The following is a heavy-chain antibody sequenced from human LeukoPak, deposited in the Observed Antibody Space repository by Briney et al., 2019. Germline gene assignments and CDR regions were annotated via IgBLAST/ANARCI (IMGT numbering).Heavy chain of an antibody. CDR3: ARGSNYVGVDWFDP. V-gene: IGHV4-59*01. J-gene: IGHJ5*02. CDR2: IYYSGST. Sequence: SETLSLTCTVSGGSISSYYWSWIRQPPGKGLEWIGYIYYSGSTNYNPSLKSRVTISVDTSKNQFSLKLSSVTAADTAVYYCARGSNYVGVDWFDPWGQGTLVTVSS. CDR1: GGSISSYY. D-gene: IGHD4-11*01.